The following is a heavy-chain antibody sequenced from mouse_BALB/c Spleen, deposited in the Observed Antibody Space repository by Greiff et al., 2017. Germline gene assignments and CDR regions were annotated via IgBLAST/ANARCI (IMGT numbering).Heavy chain of an antibody. CDR2: IRLKSNNYAT. J-gene: IGHJ3*01. CDR3: TRGSLFAY. Sequence: EVKLEESGGGLVQPGGSMKLSCVASGFTFSNYWMNWVRQSPEKGLEWVAEIRLKSNNYATHYAESVKGRFTISRDDSKSSVYLQMNNLRAEDTGIYYCTRGSLFAYWGQGTLVTVSA. V-gene: IGHV6-6*02. CDR1: GFTFSNYW.